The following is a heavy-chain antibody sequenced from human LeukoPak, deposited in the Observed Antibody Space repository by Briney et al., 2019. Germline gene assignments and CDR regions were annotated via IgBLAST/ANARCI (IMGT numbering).Heavy chain of an antibody. CDR3: AKDAIGGSGYYSVYYYYYMDV. CDR2: IRYDGNNK. CDR1: GFTFSSYG. V-gene: IGHV3-33*03. D-gene: IGHD3-22*01. J-gene: IGHJ6*03. Sequence: GNSLRLSCAASGFTFSSYGMHWVRQAPGKGLEWVAFIRYDGNNKFYTDSVKGRFTISRDNAKNSLYLQMNSLRAEDTAVYYCAKDAIGGSGYYSVYYYYYMDVWGKGTTVTISS.